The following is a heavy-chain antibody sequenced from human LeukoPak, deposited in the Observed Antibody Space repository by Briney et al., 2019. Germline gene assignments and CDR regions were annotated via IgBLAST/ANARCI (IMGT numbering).Heavy chain of an antibody. D-gene: IGHD4-17*01. V-gene: IGHV4-59*08. CDR3: ARLRGYGHPRYYFDY. CDR2: IYYSGST. J-gene: IGHJ4*02. Sequence: PSETLSLTCTVSGGSISSYYWSWIRQPPGKGLEWIGYIYYSGSTNYNPSLKSRVTISVGTSKNQFSLKLSSVTAADTAVYYCARLRGYGHPRYYFDYWGQGTLVTVSS. CDR1: GGSISSYY.